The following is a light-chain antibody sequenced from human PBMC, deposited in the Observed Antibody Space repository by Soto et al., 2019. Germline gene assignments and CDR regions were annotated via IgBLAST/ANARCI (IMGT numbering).Light chain of an antibody. CDR3: QQNRQWPRT. CDR1: QSIDGD. CDR2: RAS. J-gene: IGKJ1*01. Sequence: VDVAQSPTSLSVSPGERVILSCRASQSIDGDLAWYQHRPGQAPRLLISRASTRATGIPARFSGSGSGTDFTLTSSSLQSEDSAVYYCQQNRQWPRTFGRGTKVEV. V-gene: IGKV3-15*01.